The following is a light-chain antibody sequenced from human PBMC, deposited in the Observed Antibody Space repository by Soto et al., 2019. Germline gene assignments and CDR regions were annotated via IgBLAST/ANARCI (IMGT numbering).Light chain of an antibody. Sequence: IVLTQSPCTLSLSPGERATLSCRASQSVSSSLAWYQQKPGQAPRLLIHGASSRATGIPDRFSGSGSGTDFTLTISRLEPEDFAVYYCQQYGSSPPLTFGGGTKVDIK. CDR3: QQYGSSPPLT. CDR1: QSVSSS. J-gene: IGKJ4*01. CDR2: GAS. V-gene: IGKV3-20*01.